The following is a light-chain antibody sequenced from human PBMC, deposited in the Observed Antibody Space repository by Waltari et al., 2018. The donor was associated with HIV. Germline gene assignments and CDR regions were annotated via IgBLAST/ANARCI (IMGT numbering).Light chain of an antibody. J-gene: IGLJ3*02. CDR1: NIRHQD. CDR3: QVWDNNDDWV. CDR2: DDN. V-gene: IGLV3-21*02. Sequence: YVLTQPPSVSAAPGQKATAACIGQNIRHQDVHWYRQRPGQAPEVVVHDDNDRPSEIPVRISGSNSGDMATLTIDSVESGDEAVYYCQVWDNNDDWVFGGGTKLTVL.